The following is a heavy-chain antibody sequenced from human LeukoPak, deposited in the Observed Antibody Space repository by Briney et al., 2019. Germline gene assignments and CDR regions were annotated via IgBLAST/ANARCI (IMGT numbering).Heavy chain of an antibody. Sequence: GGSLRLSCAASGFTFDDYTIHWVRQAPGKGLEWVSLISWDVYTTYYADSVKGRFTISRDNSKNSLYLQMNSLRTEDTALYYCAKPKSSTWDYFDFWGQGTLVTVSS. CDR1: GFTFDDYT. V-gene: IGHV3-43*01. CDR3: AKPKSSTWDYFDF. J-gene: IGHJ4*02. CDR2: ISWDVYTT. D-gene: IGHD6-13*01.